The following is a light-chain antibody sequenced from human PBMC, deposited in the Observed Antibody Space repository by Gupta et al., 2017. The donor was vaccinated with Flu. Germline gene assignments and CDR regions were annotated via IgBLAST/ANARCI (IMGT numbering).Light chain of an antibody. V-gene: IGKV1-9*01. CDR2: VAS. CDR1: QDISSY. CDR3: QQLNNFPRT. Sequence: DSQLTQSPSFLSASVGDRVTITCRASQDISSYLAWYQQKPGKAPKLLIYVASTLQSGVPLRFSGSGSGTEFTLTISSLQPEDLGTYYCQQLNNFPRTFGLGTRLEIK. J-gene: IGKJ5*01.